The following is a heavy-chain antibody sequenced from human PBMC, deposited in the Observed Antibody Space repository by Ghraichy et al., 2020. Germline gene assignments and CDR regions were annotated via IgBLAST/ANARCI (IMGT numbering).Heavy chain of an antibody. CDR1: GGSISSSSYY. Sequence: SETLSLTCTVSGGSISSSSYYWGWIRHPPGKGLEWIGSIYYSGSTYYNPSLKSRVTISVDTSKNQFSLKLSSVTAADTAVYYCATHPRACSGGSFPIYYYYYGMDVWGQGTTVTVSS. D-gene: IGHD2-15*01. CDR3: ATHPRACSGGSFPIYYYYYGMDV. J-gene: IGHJ6*02. V-gene: IGHV4-39*01. CDR2: IYYSGST.